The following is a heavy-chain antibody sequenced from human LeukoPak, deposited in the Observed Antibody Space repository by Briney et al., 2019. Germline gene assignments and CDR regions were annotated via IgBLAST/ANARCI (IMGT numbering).Heavy chain of an antibody. CDR3: ARTVVYYDSSGYFGGPYYFDY. Sequence: SETLSLTCTVSGGSISSSNWWSWVRQPPGKGLEWIGEIYHSGSTNYNPSLKSRVTISVDKSKNQFSLKLSSVTAADTAVYYCARTVVYYDSSGYFGGPYYFDYWGQGTLVTVSS. D-gene: IGHD3-22*01. CDR1: GGSISSSNW. V-gene: IGHV4-4*02. CDR2: IYHSGST. J-gene: IGHJ4*02.